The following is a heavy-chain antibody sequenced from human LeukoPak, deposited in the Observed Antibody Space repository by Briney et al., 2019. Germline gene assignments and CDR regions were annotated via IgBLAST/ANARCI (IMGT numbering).Heavy chain of an antibody. CDR2: INPNSGDT. Sequence: ASVKVSCKASVYTFTDYYIHWVRQAPGQGLAWMGWINPNSGDTNYAQRFQGRVTMTRDTSIRTAYMEMTRLTSDDTAMYYCTRDGQWGTDYWGRGTLVTVSS. CDR3: TRDGQWGTDY. CDR1: VYTFTDYY. D-gene: IGHD6-19*01. V-gene: IGHV1-2*02. J-gene: IGHJ4*02.